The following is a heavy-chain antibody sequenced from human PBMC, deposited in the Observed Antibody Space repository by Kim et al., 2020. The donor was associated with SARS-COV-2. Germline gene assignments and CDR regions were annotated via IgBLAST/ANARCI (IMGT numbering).Heavy chain of an antibody. D-gene: IGHD3-22*01. Sequence: YAYSVKGCFTVSTDNARNTLYLQIDGLRAEDTALYYCAKDHESSGWPTFDYWGQGTLVTVST. V-gene: IGHV3-30*07. J-gene: IGHJ4*02. CDR3: AKDHESSGWPTFDY.